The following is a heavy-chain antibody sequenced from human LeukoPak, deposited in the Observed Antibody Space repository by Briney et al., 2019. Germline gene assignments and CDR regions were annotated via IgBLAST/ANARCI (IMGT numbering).Heavy chain of an antibody. D-gene: IGHD3-16*01. CDR1: GESFSGYY. CDR3: ARGVWGTRVPFDY. J-gene: IGHJ4*02. Sequence: PSETLSLTCAVYGESFSGYYWSWIRQPPGKGLEWIGEINHSGSTNYNPSLKSRVTISVDTSKNQFSLKLSSVIAADTAVYYCARGVWGTRVPFDYWGQGTLVTVSS. V-gene: IGHV4-34*01. CDR2: INHSGST.